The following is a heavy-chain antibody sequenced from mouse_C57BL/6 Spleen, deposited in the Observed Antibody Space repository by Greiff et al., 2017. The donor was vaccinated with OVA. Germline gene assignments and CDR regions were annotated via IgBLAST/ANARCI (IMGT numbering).Heavy chain of an antibody. D-gene: IGHD2-4*01. J-gene: IGHJ3*01. V-gene: IGHV5-4*01. CDR3: ARHYDYGEGWFAY. CDR1: GFTFSSYA. CDR2: ISAGGSYP. Sequence: EVHLVESGAGLVKPGGSLKLSCAASGFTFSSYALSWVRQTPEKRLEWVATISAGGSYPYYQDNVKGRFTFSRDNAKNNLYLQMSHLKSEDTAMYYCARHYDYGEGWFAYWGQGTLVTVSA.